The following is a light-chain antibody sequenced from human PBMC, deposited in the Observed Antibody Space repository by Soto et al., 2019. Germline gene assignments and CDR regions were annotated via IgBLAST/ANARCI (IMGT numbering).Light chain of an antibody. CDR3: QQYSDWPT. Sequence: IVMTQSPATQSLSSGERATLSSRASQSVSTNLAWYQQRPGQAPRLLIYDASTRDTDVPARFSGGGSGTDFTLTISSLQAEDSAVYYCQQYSDWPTFGRGTKVEI. J-gene: IGKJ1*01. CDR1: QSVSTN. CDR2: DAS. V-gene: IGKV3-15*01.